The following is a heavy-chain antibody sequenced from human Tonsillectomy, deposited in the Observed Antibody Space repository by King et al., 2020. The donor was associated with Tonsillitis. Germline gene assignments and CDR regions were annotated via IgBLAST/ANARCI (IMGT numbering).Heavy chain of an antibody. Sequence: VQLVESGGGVVQPGRSLRLSCAASGFTFSRYGMHWVRQAPGKGLEWVAVISYDGSNKFYADSVKGRFTISRDNSKNTLYLQMNSLRAEDTAVYYCAKDWAAAGTGVDYWGQGTLVSVSP. CDR2: ISYDGSNK. V-gene: IGHV3-30*18. CDR1: GFTFSRYG. J-gene: IGHJ4*02. CDR3: AKDWAAAGTGVDY. D-gene: IGHD6-13*01.